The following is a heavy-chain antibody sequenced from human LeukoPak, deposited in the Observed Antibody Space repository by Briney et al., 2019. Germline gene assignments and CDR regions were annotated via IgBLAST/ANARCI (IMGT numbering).Heavy chain of an antibody. CDR3: ARGDFVVVITRVVYYFDY. V-gene: IGHV1-8*01. Sequence: VASVKDSCKASGYTFTSYDINWVRQVTGQGLEWMGWMNPNSGNTGYAQKFQGRVTMTRNTSISTAYMELSSLRSEDTAVYYCARGDFVVVITRVVYYFDYWGQGTLVTVSS. J-gene: IGHJ4*02. CDR1: GYTFTSYD. D-gene: IGHD3-22*01. CDR2: MNPNSGNT.